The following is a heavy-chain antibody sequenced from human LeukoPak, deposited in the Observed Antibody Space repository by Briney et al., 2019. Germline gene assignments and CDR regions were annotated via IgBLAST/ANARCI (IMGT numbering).Heavy chain of an antibody. Sequence: PGGSLRLSCAASGFTFSSYSMNWVRQAPGKGLEWVSSISSSSSYIYYADSVKGRFTISRDNAKNSLYLQMNSLRAEDTAVYYCARDWAGTKGRFDYWGQGTLVTVSS. J-gene: IGHJ4*02. CDR2: ISSSSSYI. D-gene: IGHD6-19*01. V-gene: IGHV3-21*01. CDR1: GFTFSSYS. CDR3: ARDWAGTKGRFDY.